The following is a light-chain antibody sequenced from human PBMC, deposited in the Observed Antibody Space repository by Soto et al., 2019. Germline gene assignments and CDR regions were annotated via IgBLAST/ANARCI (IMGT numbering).Light chain of an antibody. CDR1: QSISSW. Sequence: DIQMTQSPSTLSASVGDRVTITCRASQSISSWLAWYQQKPGKAPKLLIYKASSLESGVPSRFSGSGSGTEFTLTISSLQPDDFATYYCKQYNWAFGQGTKVEIK. CDR2: KAS. V-gene: IGKV1-5*03. J-gene: IGKJ1*01. CDR3: KQYNWA.